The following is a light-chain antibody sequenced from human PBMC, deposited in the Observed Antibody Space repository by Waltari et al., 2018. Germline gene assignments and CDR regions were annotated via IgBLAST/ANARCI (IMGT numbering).Light chain of an antibody. Sequence: KLTQPPSVSAHPGQTASTPRSEQQSLHKYACWYQQKQGQSPVLVLYQDTKRPSGIPERFSGSNSGNTATLTISGTQAMDEADYYCQAWDSSTYHVVFGGGTKLTVL. CDR1: QSLHKY. J-gene: IGLJ2*01. CDR3: QAWDSSTYHVV. V-gene: IGLV3-1*01. CDR2: QDT.